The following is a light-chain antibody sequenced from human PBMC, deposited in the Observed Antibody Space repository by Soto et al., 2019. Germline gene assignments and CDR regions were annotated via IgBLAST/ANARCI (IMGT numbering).Light chain of an antibody. V-gene: IGLV2-14*03. J-gene: IGLJ1*01. CDR2: DVN. CDR3: SSYTSSSIVYV. CDR1: GTDVGAYDY. Sequence: QPVPTQPASASGSPGQSITISCTGTGTDVGAYDYVSWYQQHPGKAPKLVIYDVNNRPSGVSSRFSGSKSGNTASLTISGLQAEDEADYYCSSYTSSSIVYVFGTGTKVTVL.